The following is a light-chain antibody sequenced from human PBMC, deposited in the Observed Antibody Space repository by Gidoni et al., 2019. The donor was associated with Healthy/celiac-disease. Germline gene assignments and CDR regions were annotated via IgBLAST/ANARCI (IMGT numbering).Light chain of an antibody. V-gene: IGKV1-5*03. J-gene: IGKJ2*01. Sequence: DIQMTQSPSTLSASVGDRVTITCRASQSISSWLAWYQQKPGKAPKLLIYKASSLERGVPSRFSGSGSGTEFTLTISSLQPDDFATYYCQQYNSYPVTFGQXTKLEIK. CDR3: QQYNSYPVT. CDR1: QSISSW. CDR2: KAS.